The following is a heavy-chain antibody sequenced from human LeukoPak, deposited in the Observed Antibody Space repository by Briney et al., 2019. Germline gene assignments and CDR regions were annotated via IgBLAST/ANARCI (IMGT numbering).Heavy chain of an antibody. CDR2: INPNSGGT. Sequence: ASVKVSCKASGYTFTGYYIHWVRQASGQGLEWMGRINPNSGGTNYAQKFQDRVTMTRDTSISTAYMELSRLRSDDTAVYYCARSITMVRGVIAAIDYWGQGTLVTVSS. CDR3: ARSITMVRGVIAAIDY. D-gene: IGHD3-10*01. V-gene: IGHV1-2*06. J-gene: IGHJ4*02. CDR1: GYTFTGYY.